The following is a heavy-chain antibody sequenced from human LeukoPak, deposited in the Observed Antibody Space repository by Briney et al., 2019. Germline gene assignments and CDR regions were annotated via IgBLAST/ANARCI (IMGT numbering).Heavy chain of an antibody. CDR3: AKVPSLWGEESNSNDY. CDR2: ISSRGDT. CDR1: GVSVSDNY. V-gene: IGHV3-53*01. J-gene: IGHJ4*02. Sequence: GGSLRLSCAVSGVSVSDNYLSWVRQTPGKGLEWLSVISSRGDTYYADSVKGRFTISRDNSKNTLYLQMNSLRAEDTAVYYCAKVPSLWGEESNSNDYWGQGTLVTVSS. D-gene: IGHD3-16*01.